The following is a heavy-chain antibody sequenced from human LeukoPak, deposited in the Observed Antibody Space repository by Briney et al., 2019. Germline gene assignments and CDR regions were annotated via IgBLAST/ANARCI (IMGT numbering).Heavy chain of an antibody. D-gene: IGHD5-18*01. CDR1: GFTFTSSA. Sequence: GASVKVSCKASGFTFTSSAVQWVRQARGQRLEWIGWIVVGSGSTSYAHKFQSRVTVTRDTSTSTVYMELSSLKSEDTAVYYCARDTAMVISWGQGILVTVSS. V-gene: IGHV1-58*01. J-gene: IGHJ4*02. CDR2: IVVGSGST. CDR3: ARDTAMVIS.